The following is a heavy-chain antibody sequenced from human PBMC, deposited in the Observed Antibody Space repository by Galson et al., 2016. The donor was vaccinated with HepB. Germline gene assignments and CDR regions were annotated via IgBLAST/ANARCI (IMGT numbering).Heavy chain of an antibody. CDR1: GFTFRSYW. J-gene: IGHJ1*01. V-gene: IGHV3-7*01. CDR2: INQDGSEK. Sequence: SLRLSCAASGFTFRSYWMSWVRQAPGKGLEWVANINQDGSEKYSVDSVKGRFTISRDNGKNSLYLQMSSLRVEDAGVYYCAQDKASMSVGATNFQHWGQGTLVTVSS. CDR3: AQDKASMSVGATNFQH. D-gene: IGHD1-26*01.